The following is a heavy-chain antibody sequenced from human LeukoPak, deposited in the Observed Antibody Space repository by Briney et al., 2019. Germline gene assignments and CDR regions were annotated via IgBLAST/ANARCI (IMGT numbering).Heavy chain of an antibody. D-gene: IGHD3-22*01. V-gene: IGHV1-69*05. CDR2: IIPIFGTA. J-gene: IGHJ4*02. CDR3: ARGPTYYYDSDFDY. CDR1: GGTFSSYA. Sequence: ASVKVSCKASGGTFSSYAISWVRQAPGQGLEWMGGIIPIFGTANYAQKFQGRVTITTDESTSTAYMELSSLRPEDTAVYYCARGPTYYYDSDFDYWGQGTLVTVSS.